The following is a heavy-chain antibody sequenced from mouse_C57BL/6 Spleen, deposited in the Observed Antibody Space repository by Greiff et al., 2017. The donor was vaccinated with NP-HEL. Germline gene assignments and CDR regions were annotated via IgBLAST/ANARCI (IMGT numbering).Heavy chain of an antibody. CDR2: IDPSDSYT. V-gene: IGHV1-59*01. CDR3: ARSCHYGSSYGGFDY. D-gene: IGHD1-1*01. J-gene: IGHJ2*01. CDR1: GYTFTSYW. Sequence: QVQLQQPGAELVRPGTSVKLSCKASGYTFTSYWMHWVKQRPGQGLEWIGVIDPSDSYTNYNQKFKGKATLTVDTSSSTAYMQLSSLTSEDSAVYYCARSCHYGSSYGGFDYWGHGTTLTVSS.